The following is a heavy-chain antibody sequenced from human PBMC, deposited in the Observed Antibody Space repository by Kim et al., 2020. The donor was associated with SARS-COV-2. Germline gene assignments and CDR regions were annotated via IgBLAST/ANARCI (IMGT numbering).Heavy chain of an antibody. D-gene: IGHD3-10*01. V-gene: IGHV5-51*01. CDR2: IYPGDSDT. J-gene: IGHJ6*02. CDR3: ARQVGDKVLLWFGEFNMDV. Sequence: GESLKISCKGSGYSFTSYWIGWVRQMPGKGLEWMGIIYPGDSDTRYSPSFQGQVTISADKSISTAYLQWSSLKASDTAMYYCARQVGDKVLLWFGEFNMDVWGQGTTVTVSS. CDR1: GYSFTSYW.